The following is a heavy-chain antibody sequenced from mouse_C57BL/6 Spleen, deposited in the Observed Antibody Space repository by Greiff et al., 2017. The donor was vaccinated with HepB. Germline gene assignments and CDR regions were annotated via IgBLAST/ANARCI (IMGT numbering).Heavy chain of an antibody. Sequence: EVHLVESGGDLVKPGGSLKLSCAASGFTFSSYGMSWVRQTPDKRLEWVATISSGGSYTYYPDSVKGRFTISRDNAKNTLYLQMSSLKSEDTAMYYCARRGGSHYFDYWGQGTTLTVSS. D-gene: IGHD1-1*01. CDR2: ISSGGSYT. J-gene: IGHJ2*01. V-gene: IGHV5-6*01. CDR1: GFTFSSYG. CDR3: ARRGGSHYFDY.